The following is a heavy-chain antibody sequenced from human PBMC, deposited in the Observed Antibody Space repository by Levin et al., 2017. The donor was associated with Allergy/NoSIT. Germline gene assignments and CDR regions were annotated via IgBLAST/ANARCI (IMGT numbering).Heavy chain of an antibody. CDR3: AKTREFSYGPFDH. V-gene: IGHV3-30*18. J-gene: IGHJ4*02. CDR2: ISYDGNDK. Sequence: GGSLRLSCAASGFSFSNYDMHWVRQTPGKGLEWVAFISYDGNDKYYSDSAKGRFTISRDNSKNTLYLQLNSLRGEDTAVYYCAKTREFSYGPFDHWGLGTLGTVSS. D-gene: IGHD5-18*01. CDR1: GFSFSNYD.